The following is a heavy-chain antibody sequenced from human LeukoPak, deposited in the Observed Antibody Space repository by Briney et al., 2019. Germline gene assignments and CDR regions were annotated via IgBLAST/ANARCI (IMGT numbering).Heavy chain of an antibody. V-gene: IGHV1-18*01. J-gene: IGHJ3*02. CDR1: GYTFTSYG. Sequence: GASVKVSCKASGYTFTSYGISWVRQAPGQGLAWVGWISAYNGNTNYAQKLQGRATMTTDTSTSTAYMELRSLRSDDTAVYYCARDGIAVAGTETAFDIWGQGTMVTVSS. CDR3: ARDGIAVAGTETAFDI. D-gene: IGHD6-19*01. CDR2: ISAYNGNT.